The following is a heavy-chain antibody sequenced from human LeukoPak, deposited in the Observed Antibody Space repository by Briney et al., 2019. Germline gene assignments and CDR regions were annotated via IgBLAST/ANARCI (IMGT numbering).Heavy chain of an antibody. J-gene: IGHJ4*02. D-gene: IGHD3-10*01. Sequence: ASVKVSCKASGYTFIGHYMHWVRQAPGQGLEWMGWINPNSGGTNYAQKFQGRVTMTRDTSISTAYMELSRLRSDDTAVYYCARLVAMVRGVTRGNYFDYWGQGTLVTVSS. CDR1: GYTFIGHY. V-gene: IGHV1-2*02. CDR2: INPNSGGT. CDR3: ARLVAMVRGVTRGNYFDY.